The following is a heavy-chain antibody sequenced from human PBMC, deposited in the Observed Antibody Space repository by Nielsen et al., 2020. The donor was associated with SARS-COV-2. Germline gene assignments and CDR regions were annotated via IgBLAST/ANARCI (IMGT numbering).Heavy chain of an antibody. CDR1: GFTFSSYA. CDR3: AKVKPMYYDILTGEGGFDY. V-gene: IGHV3-30-3*01. J-gene: IGHJ4*02. Sequence: GESLKISCAASGFTFSSYAMHWVRQAPGKGLEWVAVISYDGSNKYYADSVKGRFTISRDNSKNTLYLQMNSLRAEDTAVYYCAKVKPMYYDILTGEGGFDYWGQGTLVTVSS. D-gene: IGHD3-9*01. CDR2: ISYDGSNK.